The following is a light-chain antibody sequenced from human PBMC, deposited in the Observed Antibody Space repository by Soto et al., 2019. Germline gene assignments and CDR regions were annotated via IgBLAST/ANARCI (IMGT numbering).Light chain of an antibody. CDR3: MQGTHWPPYS. V-gene: IGKV2-30*01. Sequence: VVLTQSPLSLPVTLGQPASISCRSSQSLVYRDGNTSLNWFQQRPGQSPRRLTYKVSDRDSGVTARFSGSGSGTDFTMKISRVEAADVGVYYCMQGTHWPPYSFGQGTKLEIK. J-gene: IGKJ2*03. CDR2: KVS. CDR1: QSLVYRDGNTS.